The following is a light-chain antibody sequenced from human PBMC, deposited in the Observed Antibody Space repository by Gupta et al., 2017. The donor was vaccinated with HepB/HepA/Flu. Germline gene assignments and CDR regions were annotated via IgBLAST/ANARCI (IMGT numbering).Light chain of an antibody. Sequence: EIVMTQPPATLSVSPGERATLSCRASQSVSSNLAWYQQKPGQAPRLLIYGASTRATGIPARFSGSGSGTEFTLTISSLQSEDFAVYYCQHENNCPRTFGQGTKVEIK. CDR1: QSVSSN. J-gene: IGKJ1*01. CDR2: GAS. CDR3: QHENNCPRT. V-gene: IGKV3-15*01.